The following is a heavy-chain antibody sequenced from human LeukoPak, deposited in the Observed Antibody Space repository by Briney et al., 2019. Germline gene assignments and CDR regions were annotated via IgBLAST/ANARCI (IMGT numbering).Heavy chain of an antibody. CDR3: AKDQANRFRQYGMDV. D-gene: IGHD2/OR15-2a*01. CDR2: ISGSGGST. J-gene: IGHJ6*02. V-gene: IGHV3-23*01. CDR1: GFTVSTNY. Sequence: GGSLRLSYAASGFTVSTNYMTWVRQAPGKGLEWVSSISGSGGSTYYADSVKGRFTISRDSSKNTLYLQMNSLRAEDTAIYYCAKDQANRFRQYGMDVWGQGTTVTVSS.